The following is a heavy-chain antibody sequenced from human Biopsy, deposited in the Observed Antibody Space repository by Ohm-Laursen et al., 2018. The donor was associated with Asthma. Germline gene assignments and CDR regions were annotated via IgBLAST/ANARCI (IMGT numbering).Heavy chain of an antibody. D-gene: IGHD6-13*01. CDR2: ISHDGTTE. J-gene: IGHJ4*02. CDR1: GFTFSSYG. CDR3: AKGWYFDS. Sequence: RSLRLSCAASGFTFSSYGMNWVRQAPGKGLEWVAIISHDGTTEYYADSVKGRFTISRDNSRDTVSLQMNSLRADDTAVYYCAKGWYFDSWGQGTQVTASS. V-gene: IGHV3-30*18.